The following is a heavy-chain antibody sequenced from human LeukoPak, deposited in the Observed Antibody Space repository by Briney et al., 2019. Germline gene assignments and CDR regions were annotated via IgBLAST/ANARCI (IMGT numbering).Heavy chain of an antibody. J-gene: IGHJ4*02. D-gene: IGHD6-6*01. Sequence: ASVKVSCKASGYTFTGYYMHWVRQAPGQGLEWMGWINPNSGGTNYAQKFQGRVTMTRDTSISTAYMELSRLRSDDTAVYYCARAIAARGWVLYYWGQGTLVTVSS. CDR1: GYTFTGYY. V-gene: IGHV1-2*02. CDR2: INPNSGGT. CDR3: ARAIAARGWVLYY.